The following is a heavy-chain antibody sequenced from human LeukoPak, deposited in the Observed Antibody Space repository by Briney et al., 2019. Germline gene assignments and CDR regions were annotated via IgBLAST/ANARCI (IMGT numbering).Heavy chain of an antibody. CDR1: GYIFTEHH. J-gene: IGHJ5*02. Sequence: ASVKVSCKASGYIFTEHHINWVRQAPGQGLEWMGWISGYNGNTNYAQKFQGRVTMTTDTATTTAYMELSSLRSEDTAVYYCATGLDSYSGLPWGQGTLVTVSS. CDR3: ATGLDSYSGLP. CDR2: ISGYNGNT. V-gene: IGHV1-18*01. D-gene: IGHD1-26*01.